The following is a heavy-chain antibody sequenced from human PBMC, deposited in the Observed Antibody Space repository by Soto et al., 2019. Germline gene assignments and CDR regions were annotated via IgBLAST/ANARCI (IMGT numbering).Heavy chain of an antibody. Sequence: QVQLVESGGGVAQPGRSLRLSCAASGFTFSTYAMHWVRQAPGKGLEWVAVISYDGNSKYYADCVKGRFTISRDNSKRTLFPQISILRAEDTAVYYCAGEVNGSYYFLCWGQGSLVTVSS. CDR1: GFTFSTYA. V-gene: IGHV3-30-3*01. CDR2: ISYDGNSK. J-gene: IGHJ4*02. CDR3: AGEVNGSYYFLC.